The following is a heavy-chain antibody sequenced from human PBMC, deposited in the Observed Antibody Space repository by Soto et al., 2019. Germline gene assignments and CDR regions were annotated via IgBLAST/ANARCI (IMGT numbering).Heavy chain of an antibody. V-gene: IGHV3-66*01. CDR2: IYSGGNT. D-gene: IGHD1-26*01. Sequence: PGGSLRLSCAASGFTVSSNHMSWVRQAPGKGLEWVSVIYSGGNTYYAGSVKGRFTISRDNSKNTQYLQMNSLRAEDTAVYFCVRDKGVGAYADAFDIWGQGTMVTVS. CDR3: VRDKGVGAYADAFDI. CDR1: GFTVSSNH. J-gene: IGHJ3*02.